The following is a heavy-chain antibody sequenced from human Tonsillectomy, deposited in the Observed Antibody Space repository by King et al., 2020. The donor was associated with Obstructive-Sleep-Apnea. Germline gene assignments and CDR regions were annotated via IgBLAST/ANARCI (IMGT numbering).Heavy chain of an antibody. V-gene: IGHV3-30*04. Sequence: VQLVESGGGVVQPGRSLRLSCAASGFTFSSYTMHWVRQAPGTGLDWVAVISFDGSNQYYGDSVRGAFTISRDNSKNTLYLQMNSLRAEDTAVYSCAKGWGFSIHDAFDIWGQGTMVTVSS. D-gene: IGHD7-27*01. J-gene: IGHJ3*02. CDR3: AKGWGFSIHDAFDI. CDR1: GFTFSSYT. CDR2: ISFDGSNQ.